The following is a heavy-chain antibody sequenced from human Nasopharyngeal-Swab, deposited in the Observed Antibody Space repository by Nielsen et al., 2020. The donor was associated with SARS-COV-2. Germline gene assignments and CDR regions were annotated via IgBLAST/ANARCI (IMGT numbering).Heavy chain of an antibody. J-gene: IGHJ4*02. Sequence: SVKVSCKASGSTFSSYAISWVRQAPGQGLEWMGRIIPILGIANYAQKFQGRVTITADKSTSTAYMELSSLRSEDTAVYYCAWEEPALVGATFDYWGQGTLVTVSS. CDR1: GSTFSSYA. CDR3: AWEEPALVGATFDY. D-gene: IGHD1-26*01. CDR2: IIPILGIA. V-gene: IGHV1-69*04.